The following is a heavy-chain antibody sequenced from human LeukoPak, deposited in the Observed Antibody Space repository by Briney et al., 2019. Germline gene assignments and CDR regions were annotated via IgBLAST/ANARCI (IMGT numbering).Heavy chain of an antibody. CDR2: INPYNGNR. V-gene: IGHV1-18*01. D-gene: IGHD3-10*01. Sequence: ASVKVSCKTSGYRFITFGINWVRQAPGQGLEWMGWINPYNGNRYYARKFQDRFNMTTDTSTSTVYLELQTLTSDDTAKYYCARFQASEFRGFDHWGQGTLITVSS. CDR3: ARFQASEFRGFDH. CDR1: GYRFITFG. J-gene: IGHJ4*02.